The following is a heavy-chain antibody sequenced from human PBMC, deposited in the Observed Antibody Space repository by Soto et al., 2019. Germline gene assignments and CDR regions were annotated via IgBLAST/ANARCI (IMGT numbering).Heavy chain of an antibody. CDR2: ISWNSGSL. V-gene: IGHV3-9*01. D-gene: IGHD3-22*01. Sequence: PVGSLRLCCAASGFRFDDYAMHWVRQVPGKGLEWVSGISWNSGSLGYGDSVKGRFTISRDNAKNSLYLQMNGLRPEDTAFYYCVKDNGGYYDSSGNFEYWGQGTLVTVSS. CDR1: GFRFDDYA. CDR3: VKDNGGYYDSSGNFEY. J-gene: IGHJ4*02.